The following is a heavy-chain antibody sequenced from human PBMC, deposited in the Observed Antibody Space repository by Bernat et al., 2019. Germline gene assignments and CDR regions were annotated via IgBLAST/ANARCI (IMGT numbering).Heavy chain of an antibody. CDR2: IYYSWST. J-gene: IGHJ2*01. Sequence: GGSISSSSYYWGWIRQPPVKGLAWIGRIYYSWSTYYNPSLKSRVTISVDTSQNQFSLKLSSVTAADTAVYYCASLLAGRYSPQYWYFDLGGSG. CDR3: ASLLAGRYSPQYWYFDL. D-gene: IGHD3-10*01. CDR1: GGSISSSSYY. V-gene: IGHV4-39*01.